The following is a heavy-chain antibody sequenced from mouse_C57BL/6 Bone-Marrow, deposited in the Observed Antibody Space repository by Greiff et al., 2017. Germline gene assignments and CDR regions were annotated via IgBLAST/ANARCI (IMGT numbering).Heavy chain of an antibody. D-gene: IGHD1-1*01. Sequence: VQLQQSGPELVKPGASVKLSCKASGYTFTSYDINWVKQRPGQGLEWIGWIYPRDGSTKYTEKFKGKATLTVDTSSSTAYMELNILTSEDSAVYFCANTSVVATPCVVDYWYRGTGVTVT. CDR3: ANTSVVATPCVVDY. CDR2: IYPRDGST. J-gene: IGHJ4*01. CDR1: GYTFTSYD. V-gene: IGHV1-85*01.